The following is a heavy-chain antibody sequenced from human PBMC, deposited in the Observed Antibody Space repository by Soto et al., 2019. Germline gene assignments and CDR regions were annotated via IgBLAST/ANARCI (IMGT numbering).Heavy chain of an antibody. CDR2: INPNSGVT. V-gene: IGHV1-2*02. J-gene: IGHJ4*02. D-gene: IGHD6-19*01. Sequence: SVKVSYEPSGYTFMGCYIHWLRQSPGQGLEWMGWINPNSGVTKSAEKFQGRVTMTRDTSISTAYMELSRLTSDDTAVYYCASAAVTGTAGLDFWGQGTQVTVSS. CDR1: GYTFMGCY. CDR3: ASAAVTGTAGLDF.